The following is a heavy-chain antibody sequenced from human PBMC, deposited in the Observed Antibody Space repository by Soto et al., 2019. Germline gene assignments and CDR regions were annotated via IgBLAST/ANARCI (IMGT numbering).Heavy chain of an antibody. Sequence: QVQLVESGGGVVQPGRSLRLSCAASGFTFSSYGMHWVRQAPGKGLEWVAVISYDGSNKYYADSVKGRFTISRDNSKNTLYLQMNSLRAEDTAVYYCAKPLWFGELFPHGMDVWGQGTTVTVSS. CDR1: GFTFSSYG. CDR2: ISYDGSNK. D-gene: IGHD3-10*01. V-gene: IGHV3-30*18. J-gene: IGHJ6*02. CDR3: AKPLWFGELFPHGMDV.